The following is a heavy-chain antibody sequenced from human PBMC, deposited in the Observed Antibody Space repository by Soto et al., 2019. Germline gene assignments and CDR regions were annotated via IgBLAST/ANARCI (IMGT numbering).Heavy chain of an antibody. V-gene: IGHV3-21*01. CDR3: ARGVAAAGPIVSNP. D-gene: IGHD6-13*01. J-gene: IGHJ5*02. CDR2: ISSSSSYI. CDR1: GFTFSSYS. Sequence: GGSLRLSCAASGFTFSSYSMNWVRQAPGKGLDWVSSISSSSSYIYYADSVKGRFTISRDNAKNSLYLQMNSLRAEDTAVYYCARGVAAAGPIVSNPWGQGTLVTVSS.